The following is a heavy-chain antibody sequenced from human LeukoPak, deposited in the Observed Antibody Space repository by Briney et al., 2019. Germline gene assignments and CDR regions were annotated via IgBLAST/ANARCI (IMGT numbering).Heavy chain of an antibody. D-gene: IGHD6-19*01. CDR1: GGSIGSDY. CDR2: IYYTGGT. CDR3: AKYGNSGWVLDT. Sequence: SETLSLTCTVSGGSIGSDYWTWIRQPPGKRLEYIGYIYYTGGTNYNPSLQSRVTIPVDTSKNQFSLKLSSVTAADTAVYFCAKYGNSGWVLDTWGQGTLVTVSS. V-gene: IGHV4-59*08. J-gene: IGHJ5*02.